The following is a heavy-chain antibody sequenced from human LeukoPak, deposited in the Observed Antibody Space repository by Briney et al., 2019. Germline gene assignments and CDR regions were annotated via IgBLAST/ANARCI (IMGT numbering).Heavy chain of an antibody. CDR3: ARYSGSPTYYFDY. Sequence: SETLSLTCTVSGGSISSYYWSWIRQPPGKGLEWIGSIYHSGSTYYNPSLKSRVTISVDTSKNQFSLTLSSVTAADTAVYYCARYSGSPTYYFDYWGQGTLVTVSS. J-gene: IGHJ4*02. V-gene: IGHV4-59*08. CDR2: IYHSGST. CDR1: GGSISSYY. D-gene: IGHD6-13*01.